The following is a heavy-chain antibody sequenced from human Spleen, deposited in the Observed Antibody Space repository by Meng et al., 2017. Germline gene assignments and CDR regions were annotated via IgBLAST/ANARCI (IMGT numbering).Heavy chain of an antibody. CDR2: IYYSGST. CDR3: ARTNYGDYNWFDP. V-gene: IGHV4-31*03. J-gene: IGHJ5*02. CDR1: GGSISSGGFY. Sequence: QVQLQESGPGLVKPSQALSLTCTVSGGSISSGGFYWSWIRQHPGKGLEWIGYIYYSGSTYYNPSLRSRVAISIDTSKNQFSLKLTSVTAADTAVYFCARTNYGDYNWFDPWGQGTLVTVSS. D-gene: IGHD4-17*01.